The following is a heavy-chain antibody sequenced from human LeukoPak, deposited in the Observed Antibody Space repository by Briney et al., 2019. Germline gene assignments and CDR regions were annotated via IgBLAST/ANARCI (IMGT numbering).Heavy chain of an antibody. CDR1: GFTFSSYG. D-gene: IGHD3-22*01. J-gene: IGHJ4*02. CDR3: ARNYYYDSTRLYYFDY. CDR2: IWYDGSNK. Sequence: GRSLRLSCAASGFTFSSYGMHWVRQAPGKGLEWVAVIWYDGSNKYYADSVKGRFTIPRDNSKNTLYLQMNSLRADDTAVYYCARNYYYDSTRLYYFDYWGQGTLVTVSS. V-gene: IGHV3-33*01.